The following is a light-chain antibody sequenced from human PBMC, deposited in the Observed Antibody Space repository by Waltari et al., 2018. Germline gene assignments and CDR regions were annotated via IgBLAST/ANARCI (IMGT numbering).Light chain of an antibody. V-gene: IGLV2-14*03. J-gene: IGLJ2*01. CDR1: RSDIGFHNY. CDR2: DVD. CDR3: SSCTSSSTHEVV. Sequence: QSALTQPASVSGSPGQSITISCTGTRSDIGFHNYVSWYQQHPGKAPQLMIYDVDHRPSGVSNRFSGSKSGNTASLTISGLQAEDEADYYCSSCTSSSTHEVVFGGGTKLTVL.